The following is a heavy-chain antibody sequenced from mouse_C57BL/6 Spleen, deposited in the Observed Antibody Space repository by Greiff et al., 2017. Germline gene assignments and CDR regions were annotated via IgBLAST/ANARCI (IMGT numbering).Heavy chain of an antibody. CDR2: INPSNGGT. V-gene: IGHV1-53*01. Sequence: QVQLQQPGTELVKPGASVKLSCKASGYTFTSYWMHWVKQSPGQGLEWIGNINPSNGGTNYNEKFKSKATLTVDKSSSTAYMQLSCLTSEDSAVYYCAGDGPYDYGSSPRYWGKGTTLTVSS. J-gene: IGHJ2*01. D-gene: IGHD1-1*01. CDR1: GYTFTSYW. CDR3: AGDGPYDYGSSPRY.